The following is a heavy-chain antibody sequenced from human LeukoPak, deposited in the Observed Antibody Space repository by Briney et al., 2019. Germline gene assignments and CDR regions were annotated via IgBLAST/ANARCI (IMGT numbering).Heavy chain of an antibody. D-gene: IGHD3-10*01. J-gene: IGHJ4*02. CDR1: GFTFSGYA. Sequence: GGTLSLSCAASGFTFSGYARSWVRQPPGKGLEWVSAIIGSGGSTYYAYPVKGRFTISRDNSKNTLYLQMNSLRAEDTAVYYCAKDRGYYGTGSYPPPTDYWGQGTLVTVSS. V-gene: IGHV3-23*01. CDR3: AKDRGYYGTGSYPPPTDY. CDR2: IIGSGGST.